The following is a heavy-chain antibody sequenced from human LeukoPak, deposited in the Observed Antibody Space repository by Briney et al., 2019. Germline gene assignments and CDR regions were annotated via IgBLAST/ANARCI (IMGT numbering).Heavy chain of an antibody. CDR1: RGTLSSYA. CDR2: IIPIFGIA. J-gene: IGHJ4*02. D-gene: IGHD3-22*01. Sequence: SVTVTCLATRGTLSSYAISWVRQPPAQGLDWMGRIIPIFGIANYAQKFQGRVTITADKSTTTAYMERSSLSSEHTAVYYCARMVDSSGPDIDYWGPGTLVTVSS. V-gene: IGHV1-69*17. CDR3: ARMVDSSGPDIDY.